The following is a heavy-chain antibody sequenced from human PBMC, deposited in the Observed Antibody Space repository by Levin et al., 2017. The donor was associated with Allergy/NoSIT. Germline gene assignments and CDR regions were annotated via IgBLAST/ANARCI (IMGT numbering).Heavy chain of an antibody. D-gene: IGHD5-12*01. Sequence: HPSETLSLTCAASGFTFSSYWMSWVRQAPGKGLEWVANIKGDGSEKYYVDSVKGRFTTSRDNAKNSLFLQMNSLTAEDTAVYYCARWKTLYDGYDYGLDYWGQGNLVTVSS. J-gene: IGHJ4*02. V-gene: IGHV3-7*01. CDR3: ARWKTLYDGYDYGLDY. CDR2: IKGDGSEK. CDR1: GFTFSSYW.